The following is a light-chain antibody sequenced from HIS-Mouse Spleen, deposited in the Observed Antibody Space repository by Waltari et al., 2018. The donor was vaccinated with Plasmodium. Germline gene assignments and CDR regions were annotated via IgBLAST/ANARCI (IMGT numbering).Light chain of an antibody. CDR1: SSNIGSNY. CDR3: AAWDDSLSGRV. CDR2: RNN. V-gene: IGLV1-47*01. Sequence: QSVLTQPPSASGTPGQRVTISCSGSSSNIGSNYVYWYQQRPGTAPKLLIYRNNQRPSGVPGRCSGSKSGTSASLAISGLRSEDEADYYCAAWDDSLSGRVFGGGTKLTVL. J-gene: IGLJ3*02.